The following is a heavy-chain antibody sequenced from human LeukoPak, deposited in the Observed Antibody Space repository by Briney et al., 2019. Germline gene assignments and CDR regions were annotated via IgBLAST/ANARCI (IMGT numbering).Heavy chain of an antibody. CDR2: IYYSGST. CDR3: AGRDRGGSWY. Sequence: KPSETLSLTCTVSGGSISSYYRSWIRQPPGKGLEWIGYIYYSGSTNYNPSLKSRVTISVDTSKNQFSLKLSSVTAADTAVYYCAGRDRGGSWYWGQGTLVTVSS. D-gene: IGHD3-10*01. V-gene: IGHV4-59*01. J-gene: IGHJ4*02. CDR1: GGSISSYY.